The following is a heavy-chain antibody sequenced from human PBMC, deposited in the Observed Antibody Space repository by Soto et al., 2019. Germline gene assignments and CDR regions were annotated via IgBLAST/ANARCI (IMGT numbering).Heavy chain of an antibody. J-gene: IGHJ5*02. V-gene: IGHV1-3*01. CDR1: GYTFTSYA. D-gene: IGHD4-4*01. CDR2: INAGNGNT. Sequence: ASVKVSCKASGYTFTSYAMHWVRQAPGQWLEWMGWINAGNGNTKYSQKFQGRVTITRDTSASTAYMELSSLRSEDTAVYYCARGWDDYSNYEFSWFDPWGQGTLVTSP. CDR3: ARGWDDYSNYEFSWFDP.